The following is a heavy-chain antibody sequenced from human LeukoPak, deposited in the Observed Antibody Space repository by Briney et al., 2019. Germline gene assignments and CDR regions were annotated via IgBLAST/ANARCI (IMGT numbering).Heavy chain of an antibody. CDR2: INHSGST. J-gene: IGHJ4*02. V-gene: IGHV4-34*01. CDR1: DASFSRYY. D-gene: IGHD6-6*01. CDR3: ARAPFWTIAARPLDF. Sequence: PSETLSLTCGVYDASFSRYYWNWIRQPPGKGLEWIGEINHSGSTGYNPSLKGRVTISVDTPKNQFSLKLSSVTAADTAVYYCARAPFWTIAARPLDFWGQGTLVTVSS.